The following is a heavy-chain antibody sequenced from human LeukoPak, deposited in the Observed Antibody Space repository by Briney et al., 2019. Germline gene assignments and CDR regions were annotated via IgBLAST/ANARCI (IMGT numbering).Heavy chain of an antibody. CDR1: GASISDTTYY. Sequence: PSETLSLTCTVSGASISDTTYYWGWVRQPPGKGLESIGCIYYSASTYYNPSLKSRVTISVDRSKNQFSLRVSSVTAADKAVYYCARHGGIASAGTGRDYFDYWGQGTLVTVSS. J-gene: IGHJ4*02. V-gene: IGHV4-39*01. CDR3: ARHGGIASAGTGRDYFDY. D-gene: IGHD6-13*01. CDR2: IYYSAST.